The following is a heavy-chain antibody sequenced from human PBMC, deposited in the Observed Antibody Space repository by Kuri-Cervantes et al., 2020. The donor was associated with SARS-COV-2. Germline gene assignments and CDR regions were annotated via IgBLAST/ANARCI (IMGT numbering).Heavy chain of an antibody. Sequence: ASVKVSCKVSGYTLTELSMHWVRQAPGQRLEWMGWINAGNGNTKYSQKFQGRVTITRDTSASTAYMELSSLRSEDTAVYYCARVAYYDSRFDPWGQGTLVTVSS. V-gene: IGHV1-3*01. CDR1: GYTLTELS. CDR2: INAGNGNT. D-gene: IGHD3-3*01. CDR3: ARVAYYDSRFDP. J-gene: IGHJ5*02.